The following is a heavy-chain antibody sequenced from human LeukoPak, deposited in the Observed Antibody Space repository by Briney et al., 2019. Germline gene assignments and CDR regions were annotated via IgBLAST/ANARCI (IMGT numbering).Heavy chain of an antibody. CDR3: ARRAGAYSHPYDY. J-gene: IGHJ4*02. CDR2: IYSDNT. CDR1: GFTVSSNS. V-gene: IGHV3-53*01. D-gene: IGHD4/OR15-4a*01. Sequence: PGGSLRLSCAVSGFTVSSNSMSWVRQAPGKGLVWVSFIYSDNTHYSDSVKGRFTISRDNSKNTLYLQMNSLRAEDTAVYYCARRAGAYSHPYDYWGQGTLVTVSS.